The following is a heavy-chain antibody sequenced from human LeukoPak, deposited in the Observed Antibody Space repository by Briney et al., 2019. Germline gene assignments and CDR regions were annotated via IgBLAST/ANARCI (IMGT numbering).Heavy chain of an antibody. Sequence: PGRSLRLSCAASGFTFDDYAMHWVRQAPGKGLEWVSGISWNSGSIGYADSVKGRFTISRDNAKNSLYLQMNSLRAEDTALYYCAKEMYYDYVWGSYRQPLPLDYWGQGTLVTVSS. CDR3: AKEMYYDYVWGSYRQPLPLDY. D-gene: IGHD3-16*02. V-gene: IGHV3-9*01. J-gene: IGHJ4*02. CDR1: GFTFDDYA. CDR2: ISWNSGSI.